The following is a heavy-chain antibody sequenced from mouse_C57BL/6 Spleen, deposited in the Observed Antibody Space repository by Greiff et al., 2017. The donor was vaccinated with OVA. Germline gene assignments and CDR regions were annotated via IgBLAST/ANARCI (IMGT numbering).Heavy chain of an antibody. CDR2: IDPSDSYT. Sequence: VQLQQPGAELVKPGASVKLSCKASGYTFTSYWMQWVKQRPGQGLEWIGEIDPSDSYTNYNQKFKGKATLTVDTSSSTAYMQLSSLTSEDSAVYYCARRGYSNYGFAYWGQGTLVTVSA. CDR1: GYTFTSYW. V-gene: IGHV1-50*01. D-gene: IGHD2-5*01. J-gene: IGHJ3*01. CDR3: ARRGYSNYGFAY.